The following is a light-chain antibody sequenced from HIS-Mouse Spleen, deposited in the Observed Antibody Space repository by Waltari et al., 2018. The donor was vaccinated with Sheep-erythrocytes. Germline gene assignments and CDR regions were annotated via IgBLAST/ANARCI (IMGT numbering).Light chain of an antibody. CDR3: CSYAGSYNHV. CDR1: SSAVGCSNY. CDR2: DVS. J-gene: IGLJ1*01. V-gene: IGLV2-11*01. Sequence: QSALTQPRSVSGSPGQSVTIPCTGTSSAVGCSNYVSWYQQHPGKAPKLRIYDVSKRPSGVPDRFSGSKSGNTASLTISGLQAEDEADYYCCSYAGSYNHVFATGTKVTVL.